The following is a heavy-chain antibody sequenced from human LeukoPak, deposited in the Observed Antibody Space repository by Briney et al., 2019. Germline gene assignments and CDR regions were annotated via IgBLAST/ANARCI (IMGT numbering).Heavy chain of an antibody. CDR1: GFTFDDYA. CDR2: ISWNSGSI. J-gene: IGHJ2*01. Sequence: PGRSLRLSCAASGFTFDDYAMHWVRPAPGKGLAWVSGISWNSGSIGYADSVKGRFTISRDNAKNSLYLQMNSLRAEDTALYYCAKDSSSSSQDWYFDLWGRGTLVTVSS. D-gene: IGHD6-6*01. V-gene: IGHV3-9*01. CDR3: AKDSSSSSQDWYFDL.